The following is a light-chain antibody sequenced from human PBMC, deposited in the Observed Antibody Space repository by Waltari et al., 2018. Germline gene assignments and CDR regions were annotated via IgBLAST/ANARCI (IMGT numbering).Light chain of an antibody. CDR2: SNN. Sequence: QSVLTQPPSASGTPGQRVTISCSGSSSNIGSYNVHWYQQLPGTAPKLLIYSNNPRPSGVPDRFSGSKSGTSASLVISGLQSEDEADYYCAAWDDSLIGRVFGGGTKLTVL. V-gene: IGLV1-44*01. CDR3: AAWDDSLIGRV. CDR1: SSNIGSYN. J-gene: IGLJ2*01.